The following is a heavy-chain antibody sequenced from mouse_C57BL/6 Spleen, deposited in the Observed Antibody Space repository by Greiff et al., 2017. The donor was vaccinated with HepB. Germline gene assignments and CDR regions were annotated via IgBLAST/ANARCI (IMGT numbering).Heavy chain of an antibody. Sequence: VQLQQPGAELVMPGASVKLSCKASGYTFTSYWMHWVKQRPGQGLEWIGEIDPSDSYTNSNQTFKGKSTLTLDKAYSTAYMQLRRLTSEDSAVYYCARGLGRERTWFAYWGQGTLVTVSA. CDR1: GYTFTSYW. D-gene: IGHD4-1*01. CDR2: IDPSDSYT. V-gene: IGHV1-69*01. J-gene: IGHJ3*01. CDR3: ARGLGRERTWFAY.